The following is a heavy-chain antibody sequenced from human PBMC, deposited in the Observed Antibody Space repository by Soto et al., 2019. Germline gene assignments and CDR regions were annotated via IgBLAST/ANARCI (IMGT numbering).Heavy chain of an antibody. CDR1: GGSISSYY. Sequence: LSLTCTVSGGSISSYYWSWIRQPPGKGLEWIGYIYYSGSTNYNPSLKSRVTISVDTSKNQFSLKLSSVTAADTAVYYCARKYSSSWYDWFDPWGQGTLVTVSS. CDR2: IYYSGST. D-gene: IGHD6-13*01. J-gene: IGHJ5*02. CDR3: ARKYSSSWYDWFDP. V-gene: IGHV4-59*01.